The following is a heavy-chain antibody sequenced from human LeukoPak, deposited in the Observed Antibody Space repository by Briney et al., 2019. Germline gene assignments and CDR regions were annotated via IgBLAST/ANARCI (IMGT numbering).Heavy chain of an antibody. CDR3: TTGPGEDTAMVRYYYCGMDV. Sequence: PGGSLRLSCAASGFTFSNAWMSWVRQAPGKGLEWVGRIKSKTDGGTTDYAAPVKGRFTISRDDSKNTLYLQMNSLKTEDTAVYYCTTGPGEDTAMVRYYYCGMDVWGQGTTVTVSS. CDR1: GFTFSNAW. CDR2: IKSKTDGGTT. J-gene: IGHJ6*02. V-gene: IGHV3-15*01. D-gene: IGHD5-18*01.